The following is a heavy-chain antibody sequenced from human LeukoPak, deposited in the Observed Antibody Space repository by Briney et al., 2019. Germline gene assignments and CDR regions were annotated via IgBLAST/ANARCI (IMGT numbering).Heavy chain of an antibody. J-gene: IGHJ4*02. CDR2: INHSGST. V-gene: IGHV4-34*01. CDR3: ARSSSSSSDH. Sequence: SETLSLTCAVYGGSFSGYYWSWIRQPPGKGLEWIGEINHSGSTNYNPSLKSRVTISVDTSKNQFSLKLSSVTAADTAVYYCARSSSSSSDHWGQGTLVTVSS. D-gene: IGHD6-6*01. CDR1: GGSFSGYY.